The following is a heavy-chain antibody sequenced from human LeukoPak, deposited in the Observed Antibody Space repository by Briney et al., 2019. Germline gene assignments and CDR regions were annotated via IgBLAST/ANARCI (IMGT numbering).Heavy chain of an antibody. CDR3: AKSGPDYGDLPSEYYFDC. V-gene: IGHV3-33*06. J-gene: IGHJ4*02. D-gene: IGHD4-17*01. CDR1: GFSFSSYG. CDR2: IWYDGSNK. Sequence: GRSLRLSCASSGFSFSSYGMHGVRQAPGKGLEGVALIWYDGSNKYYADSVKGRFTISRDNSRDTLYLQMNSLRAEDTAVYYCAKSGPDYGDLPSEYYFDCWGQGALVTVSS.